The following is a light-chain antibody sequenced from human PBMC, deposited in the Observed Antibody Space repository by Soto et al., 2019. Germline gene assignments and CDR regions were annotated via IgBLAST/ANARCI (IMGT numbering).Light chain of an antibody. CDR1: QSVLYSSNNKNY. Sequence: DIVMTQSPDSLPVSLGERATINCKSSQSVLYSSNNKNYLAWYQQKPGQPHKLLIYWSSTRESGVPDRFTGSGSGTDFTLTISSLQAEDVAVYYCQQYYSPPWTFGQGTKVEIK. CDR2: WSS. V-gene: IGKV4-1*01. CDR3: QQYYSPPWT. J-gene: IGKJ1*01.